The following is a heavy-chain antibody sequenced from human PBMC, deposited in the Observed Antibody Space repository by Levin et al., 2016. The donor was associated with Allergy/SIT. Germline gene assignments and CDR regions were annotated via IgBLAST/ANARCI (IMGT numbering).Heavy chain of an antibody. D-gene: IGHD3-22*01. V-gene: IGHV5-51*01. CDR2: IYPGDSDT. CDR1: GYSFTSYW. CDR3: ARVLSDDYYDSSGGFDI. Sequence: KVSCKGSGYSFTSYWIGWVRQMPGKGLEWMGIIYPGDSDTRYSPSFQGQVTISADKSISTAYLQWSSLKASDTAMYYCARVLSDDYYDSSGGFDIWGQGTMVTVSS. J-gene: IGHJ3*02.